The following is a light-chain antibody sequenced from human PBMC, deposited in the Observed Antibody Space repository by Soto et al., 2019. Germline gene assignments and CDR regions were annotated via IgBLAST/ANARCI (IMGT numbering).Light chain of an antibody. CDR2: YNN. V-gene: IGLV1-44*01. Sequence: QSVLTQPPSASGTPGQRVTISCSGSSSNIGSNSVNWFQQFPGAAPKVLIYYNNRRPSGVPDRFSGSKSGTSASLAISVLQSEDEADYYCAAWDDSLNGVIFGGGTKLTVL. CDR1: SSNIGSNS. CDR3: AAWDDSLNGVI. J-gene: IGLJ2*01.